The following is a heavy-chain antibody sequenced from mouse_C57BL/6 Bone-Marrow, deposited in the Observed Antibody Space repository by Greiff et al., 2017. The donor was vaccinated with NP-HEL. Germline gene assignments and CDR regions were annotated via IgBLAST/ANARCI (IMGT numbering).Heavy chain of an antibody. Sequence: VMLVESGAELVKPGASVKLSCKASGYTFTEYTIHWVKQRSGQGLEWIGWFYPGSGSIKYNEKFKDKATLTADKSSSTVYMALSRLTSEDSAVYFCARHGDYIGSSYGYFDVWGTGTTVTVSS. CDR1: GYTFTEYT. D-gene: IGHD1-1*01. CDR3: ARHGDYIGSSYGYFDV. J-gene: IGHJ1*03. CDR2: FYPGSGSI. V-gene: IGHV1-62-2*01.